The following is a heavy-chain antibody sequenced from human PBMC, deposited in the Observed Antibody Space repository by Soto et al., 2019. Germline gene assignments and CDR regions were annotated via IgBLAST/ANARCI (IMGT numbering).Heavy chain of an antibody. CDR3: AREETTVTTQLSYYGMDV. V-gene: IGHV5-10-1*01. CDR2: IDPSDSYT. D-gene: IGHD4-17*01. Sequence: PGESLKISCKGSGYSFTSYWISWVRQMPGKGLEWMGRIDPSDSYTNYSPSFQGHFTISADKSISTAYLQWSSLKASDTAMYYCAREETTVTTQLSYYGMDVWGQGTTVTVSS. CDR1: GYSFTSYW. J-gene: IGHJ6*02.